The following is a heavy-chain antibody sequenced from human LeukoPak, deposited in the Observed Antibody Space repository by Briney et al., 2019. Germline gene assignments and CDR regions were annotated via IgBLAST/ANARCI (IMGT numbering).Heavy chain of an antibody. Sequence: ASVKVSCKASGYSFTSYDINWVRQATGQGPEWMGWMNPKSGNTDYAQKFQGRVTMTWNTSISTAYMELSSLRSEDTAVYYCARGPITHPRQRMVLFDYWGQGTLVTVSS. CDR2: MNPKSGNT. J-gene: IGHJ4*02. D-gene: IGHD6-13*01. CDR1: GYSFTSYD. CDR3: ARGPITHPRQRMVLFDY. V-gene: IGHV1-8*01.